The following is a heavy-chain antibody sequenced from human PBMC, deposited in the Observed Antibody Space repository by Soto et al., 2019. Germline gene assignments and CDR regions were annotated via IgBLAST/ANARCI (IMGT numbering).Heavy chain of an antibody. D-gene: IGHD1-26*01. V-gene: IGHV4-4*07. CDR3: ARDLSGTGLDI. J-gene: IGHJ6*02. CDR2: VYSTGGT. CDR1: VESIGRAS. Sequence: LSLTCHVGVESIGRASWWWIRQSAEKGLEWIGRVYSTGGTAYNPALKGRVTISLDRSNNHVSLEMNSVTAADTAVYFCARDLSGTGLDIWGRGTRVTVSS.